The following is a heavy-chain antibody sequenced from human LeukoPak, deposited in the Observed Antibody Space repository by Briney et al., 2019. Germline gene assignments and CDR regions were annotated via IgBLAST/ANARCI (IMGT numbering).Heavy chain of an antibody. D-gene: IGHD2-15*01. Sequence: PSETLSLTCTVPGGSISSYYWSWIRQPAGKGLEWIGRIYTSGSTNYNPSLKSRVTMSVDTSKNQFSLKLSSVTAADTAVYYCARDPIFYCSGGSCYSNWFDPWGQGTLSPSPQ. J-gene: IGHJ5*02. V-gene: IGHV4-4*07. CDR2: IYTSGST. CDR1: GGSISSYY. CDR3: ARDPIFYCSGGSCYSNWFDP.